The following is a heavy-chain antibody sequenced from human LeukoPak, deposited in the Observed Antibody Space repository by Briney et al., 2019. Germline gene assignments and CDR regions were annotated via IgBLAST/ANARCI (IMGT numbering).Heavy chain of an antibody. CDR2: IGGSGGYT. J-gene: IGHJ4*02. CDR3: AKDNTIVVVPAAHFDY. D-gene: IGHD2-2*01. CDR1: GFTFSNYA. Sequence: AGGSLRLSCAVSGFTFSNYAMSWVRQAPGKGLEWVSAIGGSGGYTFYADSVKGRFTISRDNSKNTLYLQVNSLRAEDTAVYYCAKDNTIVVVPAAHFDYWGQGTLVTVSS. V-gene: IGHV3-23*01.